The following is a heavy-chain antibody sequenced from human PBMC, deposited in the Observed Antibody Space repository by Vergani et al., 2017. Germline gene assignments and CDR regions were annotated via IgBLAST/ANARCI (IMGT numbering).Heavy chain of an antibody. CDR1: GGSISSGGYY. J-gene: IGHJ4*02. V-gene: IGHV4-31*03. D-gene: IGHD1-26*01. CDR3: ARGSFREYYFDY. CDR2: IYYSGST. Sequence: QVQLQESGPGLVKPSQTLSLTCTVSGGSISSGGYYWSWIRQHPGKGLEWIGYIYYSGSTYYNPSLKSRVTISVDTSKNQFSLKPSSVTAADTAVYYCARGSFREYYFDYWGQGTLVTVSS.